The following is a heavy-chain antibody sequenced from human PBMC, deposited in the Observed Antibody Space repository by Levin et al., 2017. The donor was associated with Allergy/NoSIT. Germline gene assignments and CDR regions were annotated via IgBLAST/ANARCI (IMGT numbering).Heavy chain of an antibody. CDR2: INHSGST. V-gene: IGHV4-34*01. CDR3: ARGSVRPAPRAVREQWLVRGGWFDP. CDR1: GGSFSGYY. J-gene: IGHJ5*02. Sequence: SETLSLTCAVYGGSFSGYYWSWIRQPPGKGLEWIGEINHSGSTNYNPSLKSRVTISVDTSKNQFSLKLSSVTAADTAVYYCARGSVRPAPRAVREQWLVRGGWFDPWGQGTLVTVSS. D-gene: IGHD6-19*01.